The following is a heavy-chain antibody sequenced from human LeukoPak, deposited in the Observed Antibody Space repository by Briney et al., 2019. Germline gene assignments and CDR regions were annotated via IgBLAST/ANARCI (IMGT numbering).Heavy chain of an antibody. CDR2: ISSSSSYI. D-gene: IGHD1-26*01. V-gene: IGHV3-21*01. Sequence: GGSLRLSCAASGFTFSSYSMNWVRQAPGKGLEWVSSISSSSSYIYYADSVKGRFTISRDNSKNTLYLQMNSLRAEDTAVYYCAKDGSDYVFLSPSDYYYYMDVWGKGTTVTVSS. CDR3: AKDGSDYVFLSPSDYYYYMDV. J-gene: IGHJ6*03. CDR1: GFTFSSYS.